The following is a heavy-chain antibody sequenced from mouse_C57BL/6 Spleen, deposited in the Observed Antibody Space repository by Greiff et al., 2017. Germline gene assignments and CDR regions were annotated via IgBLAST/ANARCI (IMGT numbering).Heavy chain of an antibody. CDR2: IDPSDSYT. CDR1: GYTFTSYW. CDR3: ARSREGFAY. V-gene: IGHV1-50*01. J-gene: IGHJ3*01. Sequence: VQLQESGAELVKPGASVKLSCKASGYTFTSYWMQWVKQRPGQGLEWIGEIDPSDSYTNYNQKFKGKATLTVDTSSSTAYMQLSSLTSEDSAVYYCARSREGFAYWGQGTLVTVSA.